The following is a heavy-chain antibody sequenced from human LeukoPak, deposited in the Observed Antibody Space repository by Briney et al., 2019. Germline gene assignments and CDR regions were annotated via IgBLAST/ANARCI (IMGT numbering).Heavy chain of an antibody. J-gene: IGHJ4*02. CDR2: INPSGGST. CDR3: ARAGRIYIAAAQSVDY. Sequence: ASVRVSCKASGYTFTSYYMHWARQAPGQGLEWMGIINPSGGSTSYAQKFQGRVTMTRDTSTSTVYMELSSLRSEDTAVYYCARAGRIYIAAAQSVDYWGQGTLVTVSS. V-gene: IGHV1-46*01. D-gene: IGHD6-13*01. CDR1: GYTFTSYY.